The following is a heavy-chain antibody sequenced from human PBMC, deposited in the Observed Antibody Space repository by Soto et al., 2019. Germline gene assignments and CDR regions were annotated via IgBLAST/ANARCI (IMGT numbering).Heavy chain of an antibody. V-gene: IGHV3-30-3*01. CDR3: TRDSPSIKYDFDS. Sequence: QVRLVESGGGVVPPGTSLRLSCAASGFPFRSYTVHWVRQAPGKGPEWLALISYDSTYKLYADSVRGRFTISRDNSENTLYLQMNSLRAGDTAVYYCTRDSPSIKYDFDSWGQGTLVTVSS. CDR2: ISYDSTYK. D-gene: IGHD1-20*01. J-gene: IGHJ4*02. CDR1: GFPFRSYT.